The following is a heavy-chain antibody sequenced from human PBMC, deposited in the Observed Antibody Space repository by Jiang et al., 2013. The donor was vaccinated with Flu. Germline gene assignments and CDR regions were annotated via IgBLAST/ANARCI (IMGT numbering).Heavy chain of an antibody. CDR3: ARDRHVSYYYNYYGMDV. V-gene: IGHV3-33*01. J-gene: IGHJ6*02. D-gene: IGHD3-10*02. CDR1: FSYSG. CDR2: IWYDGRTK. Sequence: FSYSGMHWVRQAPGKGLEWVAVIWYDGRTKFYVDSVKGRFTISRDNSKNTLYLQMDSLRAEDTAVYYCARDRHVSYYYNYYGMDVWGQGTTVTVSS.